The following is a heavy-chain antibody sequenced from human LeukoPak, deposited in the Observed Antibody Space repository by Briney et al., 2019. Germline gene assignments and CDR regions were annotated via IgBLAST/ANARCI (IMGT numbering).Heavy chain of an antibody. CDR2: IKQDGSEK. CDR3: ASVAAAGTLFDY. D-gene: IGHD6-13*01. CDR1: GFTFSTYW. J-gene: IGHJ4*02. Sequence: RPGGSLRLSCAASGFTFSTYWMSWVRQAPGKGLEWVANIKQDGSEKYCVDSVKGRFTISRDNAKNSLYLQMNSLRAEDTAVYYCASVAAAGTLFDYWGQGTLVTVSS. V-gene: IGHV3-7*05.